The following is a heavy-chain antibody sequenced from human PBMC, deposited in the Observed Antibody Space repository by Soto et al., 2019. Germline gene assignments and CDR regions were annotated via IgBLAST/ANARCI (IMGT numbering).Heavy chain of an antibody. J-gene: IGHJ6*02. CDR3: ARSPAGTARYYYYYGMDV. D-gene: IGHD6-13*01. CDR2: IGITGDT. CDR1: GFTFSSYD. V-gene: IGHV3-13*01. Sequence: GGSLRLSCAASGFTFSSYDMHWVRQATGKGLEWVSGIGITGDTYYPGSVKGRFTSSRENAKNSLYLQMNSLRVADTAVYYCARSPAGTARYYYYYGMDVWGQGTTVTVSS.